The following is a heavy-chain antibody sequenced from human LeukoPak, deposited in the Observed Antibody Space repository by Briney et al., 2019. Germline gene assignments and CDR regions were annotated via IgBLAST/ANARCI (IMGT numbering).Heavy chain of an antibody. D-gene: IGHD3-3*01. J-gene: IGHJ5*02. CDR1: SGSFSDLY. Sequence: SETLSLTCAVYSGSFSDLYWSWVRQPPGKGLEWIGEINHSGSTNYNPSLKSRVTISVDTSKNQFSLKVNSVTAADTAVYYCARGHATYYDSWSGYSNWFDPWGQGTLVTVSS. V-gene: IGHV4-34*01. CDR3: ARGHATYYDSWSGYSNWFDP. CDR2: INHSGST.